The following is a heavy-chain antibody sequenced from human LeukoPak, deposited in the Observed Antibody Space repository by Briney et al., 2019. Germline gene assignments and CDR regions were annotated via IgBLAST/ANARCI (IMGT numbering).Heavy chain of an antibody. J-gene: IGHJ4*02. Sequence: APVKVSCKASGYSFTGYYMHWVRQAPGQGLEWMGWINPNNGGTNYAQKFQGRVTMTRDTSISTAYMELSRLRSDDTAVYYCARVPGDSSWYNYWGQGTLVTVSS. V-gene: IGHV1-2*02. CDR1: GYSFTGYY. CDR2: INPNNGGT. CDR3: ARVPGDSSWYNY. D-gene: IGHD6-13*01.